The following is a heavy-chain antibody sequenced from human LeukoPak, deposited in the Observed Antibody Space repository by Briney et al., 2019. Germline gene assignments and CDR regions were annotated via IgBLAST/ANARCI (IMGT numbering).Heavy chain of an antibody. CDR1: GGSISSYY. J-gene: IGHJ5*02. CDR3: ARGLTRSGIVVVTDRFDP. CDR2: IYYSGST. D-gene: IGHD2-21*02. V-gene: IGHV4-59*01. Sequence: PSETLSLTCTVSGGSISSYYWSWIRQPPGKGLEWIGYIYYSGSTNYNPSLKSRVTISVDTSKNQFSLKLSSVTAADTAVYYGARGLTRSGIVVVTDRFDPWGQGTLVTVSS.